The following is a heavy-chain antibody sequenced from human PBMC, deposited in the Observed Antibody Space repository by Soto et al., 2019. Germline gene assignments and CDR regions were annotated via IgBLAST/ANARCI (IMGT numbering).Heavy chain of an antibody. CDR2: IYYSGST. J-gene: IGHJ6*02. D-gene: IGHD3-9*01. CDR1: GGSISSYY. Sequence: SETLSLTCTVSGGSISSYYWSWIRQPPGKGLEWIGYIYYSGSTNYNPSPKSRVTISVDTSKNQFSLKLSSVTAADTAVYYCARLAYDILTGYYPDHYYYGKDVWGQGTTVTVSS. V-gene: IGHV4-59*08. CDR3: ARLAYDILTGYYPDHYYYGKDV.